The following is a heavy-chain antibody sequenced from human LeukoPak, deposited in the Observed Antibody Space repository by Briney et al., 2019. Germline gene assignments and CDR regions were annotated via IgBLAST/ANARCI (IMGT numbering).Heavy chain of an antibody. J-gene: IGHJ4*02. CDR3: ARGPGGTGSLFDY. D-gene: IGHD7-27*01. CDR1: GYTFTSYD. CDR2: MNPNSGDT. V-gene: IGHV1-8*01. Sequence: ASVKVSCKASGYTFTSYDINWVRQATGQGLEWMGWMNPNSGDTGYVQKFQGRVTITRSTSISTAYMELSSLRSEDTAVYYCARGPGGTGSLFDYWGQGTPVTVSS.